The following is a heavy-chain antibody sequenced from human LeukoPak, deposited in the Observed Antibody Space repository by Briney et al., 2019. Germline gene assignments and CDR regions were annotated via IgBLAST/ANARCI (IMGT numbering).Heavy chain of an antibody. CDR3: ARGDYDILTGNYPPLWYYGMDV. CDR1: GFTFSSYE. D-gene: IGHD3-9*01. V-gene: IGHV3-48*03. Sequence: GGSLRLSCAASGFTFSSYEMNWVRQAPGKGLEWVSYISSSGSTIYYADSVKGRFTISRDNAKNSLYLQMNSLRAEDTAVYYCARGDYDILTGNYPPLWYYGMDVWGQGTTVTVSS. CDR2: ISSSGSTI. J-gene: IGHJ6*02.